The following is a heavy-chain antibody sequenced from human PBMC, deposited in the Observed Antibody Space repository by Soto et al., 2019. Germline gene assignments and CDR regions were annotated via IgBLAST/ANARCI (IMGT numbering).Heavy chain of an antibody. D-gene: IGHD3-10*01. CDR1: GYSFTGYY. V-gene: IGHV1-2*02. J-gene: IGHJ6*02. Sequence: ASVKGACKGSGYSFTGYYRHWGRQAPGQGGEWLASINPNSGGTNYAQRFQGRVTITRDTSISTAYMQLSRLRSDDTAVYYCAIDLRRVRYIYYYYGMDVWGQGTTVTVSS. CDR2: INPNSGGT. CDR3: AIDLRRVRYIYYYYGMDV.